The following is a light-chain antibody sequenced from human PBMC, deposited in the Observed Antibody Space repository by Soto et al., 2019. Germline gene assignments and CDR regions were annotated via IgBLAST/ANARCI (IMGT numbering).Light chain of an antibody. J-gene: IGLJ1*01. Sequence: QSALTQPPSASGSPGQPVTISCTGTSSDVGGYDYVSWYQQYPGKVPKLLIYEVSKRPSGVPDRFSGSKTGNTASLTVSGLQADDEADYFCTSYAGDNNYLFGPGTKVTVL. V-gene: IGLV2-8*01. CDR2: EVS. CDR3: TSYAGDNNYL. CDR1: SSDVGGYDY.